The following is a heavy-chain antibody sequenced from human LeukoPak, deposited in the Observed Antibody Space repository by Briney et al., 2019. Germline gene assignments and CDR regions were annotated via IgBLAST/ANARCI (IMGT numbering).Heavy chain of an antibody. Sequence: PGGSLRLSCAASGFSLSGYWMHWVRQAPGKGLVWVSRISPDGSDTTYADSVKGRFTISRDDPKNSLYLQMNSLRAEDTAVYYCARASMRMATAGLVDYWGQGTLVTVSS. V-gene: IGHV3-74*01. J-gene: IGHJ4*02. CDR2: ISPDGSDT. CDR3: ARASMRMATAGLVDY. CDR1: GFSLSGYW. D-gene: IGHD5-24*01.